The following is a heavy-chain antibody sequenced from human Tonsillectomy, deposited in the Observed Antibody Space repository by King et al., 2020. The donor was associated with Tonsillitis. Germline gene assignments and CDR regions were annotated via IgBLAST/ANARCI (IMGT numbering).Heavy chain of an antibody. Sequence: VQLVESGGGLVKPGGSLRLSCAASGFTFSSYSMNWVRQAPGKGLEWVSSISSSSSYIYYADSVKGRFTISRDNAKNSLYLQMNSLRAEDTAVYYCAANQKSLPRGWLLKYYYYYGMDVWGQGTTVTVSS. J-gene: IGHJ6*02. V-gene: IGHV3-21*01. CDR2: ISSSSSYI. CDR1: GFTFSSYS. D-gene: IGHD6-19*01. CDR3: AANQKSLPRGWLLKYYYYYGMDV.